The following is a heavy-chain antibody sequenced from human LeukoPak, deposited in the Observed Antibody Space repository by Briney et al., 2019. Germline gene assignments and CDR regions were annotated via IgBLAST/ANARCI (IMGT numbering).Heavy chain of an antibody. V-gene: IGHV3-30*02. CDR2: IRNDGSDK. D-gene: IGHD6-19*01. J-gene: IGHJ4*02. CDR1: GFTFSSYG. CDR3: SRDSGGWYYHY. Sequence: GGSLRLSCASSGFTFSSYGMYWVRQAPDKGLEWVAFIRNDGSDKYYTGSVKGRFTISRDNSKYTLYLQMNSLRAEDTAVYYCSRDSGGWYYHYWGQGTLVTVSS.